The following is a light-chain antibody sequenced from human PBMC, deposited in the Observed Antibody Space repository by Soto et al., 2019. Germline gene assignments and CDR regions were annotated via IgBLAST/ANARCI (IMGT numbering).Light chain of an antibody. J-gene: IGLJ2*01. V-gene: IGLV2-18*02. Sequence: QSALTQPPSVSGSPGQSVTISCTGTSSDVGSYNRLSWYQQPPGTAPKLLIYDVIKRPSGVPDRFSGSTSGNTASLTITGLQAEDEADYYCCSYAGTYTHVVFGGGTKLTVL. CDR2: DVI. CDR3: CSYAGTYTHVV. CDR1: SSDVGSYNR.